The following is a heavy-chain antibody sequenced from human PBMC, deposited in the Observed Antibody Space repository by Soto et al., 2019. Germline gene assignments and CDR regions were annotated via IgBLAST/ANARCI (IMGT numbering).Heavy chain of an antibody. CDR2: TYYRSKWYN. CDR1: GDSVSSNSAA. J-gene: IGHJ6*02. D-gene: IGHD2-15*01. Sequence: SQTLSLTCAISGDSVSSNSAAWNWIRQSPSRGLEWLGRTYYRSKWYNDYAVSVKSRITINPDTSKNTMYLQVNSLRAEDTAVYYCARDYSRYYGMDVWGQGTTVTVS. V-gene: IGHV6-1*01. CDR3: ARDYSRYYGMDV.